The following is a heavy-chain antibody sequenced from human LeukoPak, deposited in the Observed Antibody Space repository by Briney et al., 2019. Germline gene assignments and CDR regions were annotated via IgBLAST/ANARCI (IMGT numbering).Heavy chain of an antibody. CDR2: ISGYDGNT. D-gene: IGHD4-17*01. CDR1: GYTFTTYG. V-gene: IGHV1-18*01. Sequence: ASVKVSCKASGYTFTTYGVSWVRQAPGHGLEWMGWISGYDGNTNYAQKLRGRVTMTTDTSTSTAYMDLRSLRSDDTALYYCARTVTTSSYYFDYWGQGTLVTVSS. J-gene: IGHJ4*02. CDR3: ARTVTTSSYYFDY.